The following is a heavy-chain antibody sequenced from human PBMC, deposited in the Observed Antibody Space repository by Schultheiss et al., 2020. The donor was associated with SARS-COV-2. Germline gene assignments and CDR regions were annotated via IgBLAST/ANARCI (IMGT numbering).Heavy chain of an antibody. CDR2: MNPNSGNT. CDR3: ARAPAWDYGMDV. J-gene: IGHJ6*02. CDR1: GYTFTSYD. D-gene: IGHD2-2*01. Sequence: ASVKVSCKASGYTFTSYDINWVRQATGQGLEWMGWMNPNSGNTGYAQKFQGRVTMTRNTSISTAYMELSSLRSEDTAVYYCARAPAWDYGMDVWGQGTTVTVSS. V-gene: IGHV1-8*01.